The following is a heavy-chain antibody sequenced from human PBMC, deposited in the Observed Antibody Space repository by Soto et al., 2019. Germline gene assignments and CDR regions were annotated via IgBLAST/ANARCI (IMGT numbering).Heavy chain of an antibody. V-gene: IGHV3-48*03. J-gene: IGHJ4*02. Sequence: GSLRLACAASGFTFSPYEMSWVRQAPGKGLEWISYISSSGSTIHYADSVKGRFSISRDNAKKSLFLQMNSLRAEDTAVYYCVREAPCSNGVCQFDYWGRGTLVTVSS. D-gene: IGHD2-8*01. CDR2: ISSSGSTI. CDR3: VREAPCSNGVCQFDY. CDR1: GFTFSPYE.